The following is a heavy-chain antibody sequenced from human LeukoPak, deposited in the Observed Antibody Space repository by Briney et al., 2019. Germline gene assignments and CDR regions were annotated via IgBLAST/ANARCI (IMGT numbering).Heavy chain of an antibody. D-gene: IGHD3-9*01. Sequence: PSETLSLTCNVSGGSMNDYYWSWIRQPPGKGLEWVGYIYYRGNTNYNPSLKSRVTISVDTSKNQFSLKLSSVTAADTAVYYCARKPIFNNAWYYFDYWGQGTLVTVSS. J-gene: IGHJ4*02. CDR2: IYYRGNT. CDR3: ARKPIFNNAWYYFDY. CDR1: GGSMNDYY. V-gene: IGHV4-59*12.